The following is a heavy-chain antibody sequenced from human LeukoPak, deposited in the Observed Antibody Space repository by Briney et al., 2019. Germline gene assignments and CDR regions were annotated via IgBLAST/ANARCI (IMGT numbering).Heavy chain of an antibody. V-gene: IGHV4-4*07. J-gene: IGHJ5*02. CDR2: IYTSASG. D-gene: IGHD1-26*01. Sequence: SETLSLTCTGSGCTISKYCWSWIRQPAGKGLEWIGRIYTSASGNSNPSLKSRVTMSLSTSKNQFHLKLSSVTAADTAVYYGARDRSGSSVPWGEGTLVTVSS. CDR3: ARDRSGSSVP. CDR1: GCTISKYC.